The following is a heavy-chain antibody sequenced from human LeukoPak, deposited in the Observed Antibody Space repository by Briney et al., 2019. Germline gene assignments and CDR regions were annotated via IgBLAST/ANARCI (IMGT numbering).Heavy chain of an antibody. CDR1: GGSISSGDYY. J-gene: IGHJ5*02. CDR2: IYYSGST. CDR3: ARRGSSSRGNNWFDP. V-gene: IGHV4-30-4*01. Sequence: SETLSLTCTVSGGSISSGDYYWSWIRQPPGKGLEWMGYIYYSGSTYYNPSLKSRVTISVDTSKNQFSLKLSSVTAADTAVYYCARRGSSSRGNNWFDPWGQGTLVTVSS. D-gene: IGHD6-6*01.